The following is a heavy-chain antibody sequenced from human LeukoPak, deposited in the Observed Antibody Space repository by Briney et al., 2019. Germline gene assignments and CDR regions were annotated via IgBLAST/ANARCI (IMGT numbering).Heavy chain of an antibody. V-gene: IGHV1-18*01. CDR3: ARVSSPKTWLGDYYDSSTYPRYFDY. D-gene: IGHD3-22*01. Sequence: ASVKASCKASGYTFTSYDINWVRQAPGQGLEWMGWISAYNGNTNYAQKLQGRVTMTTDTSTSTAYMELRSLRSDDTAVYYCARVSSPKTWLGDYYDSSTYPRYFDYWGQGTLVTVSS. CDR2: ISAYNGNT. CDR1: GYTFTSYD. J-gene: IGHJ4*02.